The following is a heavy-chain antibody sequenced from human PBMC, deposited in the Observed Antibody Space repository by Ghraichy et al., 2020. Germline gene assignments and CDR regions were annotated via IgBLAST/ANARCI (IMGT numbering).Heavy chain of an antibody. CDR2: IYYSGST. J-gene: IGHJ1*01. Sequence: SETLSLTCTVSGGSISSSSFYWGWIRQPPGKGLEWIGSIYYSGSTYYNPSLKSRIIMSLDTSKNQFSLKLSSVTAADTAVYYCARHKIGRESWYYYDGSGYYPEYFQYWGQGNLVTVSS. D-gene: IGHD3-22*01. CDR3: ARHKIGRESWYYYDGSGYYPEYFQY. CDR1: GGSISSSSFY. V-gene: IGHV4-39*01.